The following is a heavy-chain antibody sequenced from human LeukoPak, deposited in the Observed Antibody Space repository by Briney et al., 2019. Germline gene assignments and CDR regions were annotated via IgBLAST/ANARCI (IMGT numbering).Heavy chain of an antibody. D-gene: IGHD1-14*01. Sequence: PGGSLRLSCAASDFIFSIYGMHWVRQAPGKGLEWVAFIRYDESIDYYADSVKGRFTISRDNSKNMLYLQMNSLRPEDTAVYYCAKSPTNWYFDLWGRGTLVTVSA. CDR3: AKSPTNWYFDL. V-gene: IGHV3-30*02. CDR1: DFIFSIYG. CDR2: IRYDESID. J-gene: IGHJ2*01.